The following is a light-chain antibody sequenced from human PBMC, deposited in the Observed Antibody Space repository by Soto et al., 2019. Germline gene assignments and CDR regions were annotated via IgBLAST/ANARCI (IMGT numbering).Light chain of an antibody. J-gene: IGLJ1*01. CDR2: DVS. CDR1: SNDVGGYNY. CDR3: SSYTSSSPYV. Sequence: QSVRKQPASVSGAHRQAITIFSTGTSNDVGGYNYVSWYQQHPGKAPKLMIYDVSNRPSGVSNRFSGSKSGNTASLTISGLQAEDEADYYCSSYTSSSPYVFGTGTKVTVL. V-gene: IGLV2-14*01.